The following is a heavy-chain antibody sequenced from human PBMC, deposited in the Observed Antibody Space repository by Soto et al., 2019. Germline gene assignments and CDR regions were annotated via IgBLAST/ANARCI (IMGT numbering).Heavy chain of an antibody. D-gene: IGHD3-22*01. CDR3: ARNYDSSGHNPNYFDY. Sequence: SVKVSCKASGGTFSSYAISWVRQAPGQGLEWMGGIIPIFGTANYAQKFQGRVTITADESTSTAYMELSSLRSEDTAVYYCARNYDSSGHNPNYFDYWGQGTLVTVSS. CDR2: IIPIFGTA. CDR1: GGTFSSYA. V-gene: IGHV1-69*01. J-gene: IGHJ4*02.